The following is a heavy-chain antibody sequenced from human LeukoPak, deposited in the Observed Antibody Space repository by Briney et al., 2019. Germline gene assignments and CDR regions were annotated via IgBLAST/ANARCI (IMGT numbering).Heavy chain of an antibody. J-gene: IGHJ4*02. D-gene: IGHD3-22*01. V-gene: IGHV3-21*01. CDR2: ISSSSSYI. CDR3: ARDLRYYDSSGYYYFDY. Sequence: GSLRLSCAASGFTFSSYSMNWVRQAPGKGLEWVSSISSSSSYIYYADSVKGRFTISRDNAKNSLYLQMNSLRAEDTAVYYCARDLRYYDSSGYYYFDYWGQGTLVTVSS. CDR1: GFTFSSYS.